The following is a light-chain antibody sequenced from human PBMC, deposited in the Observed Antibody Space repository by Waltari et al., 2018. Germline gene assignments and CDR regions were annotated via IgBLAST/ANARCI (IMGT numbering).Light chain of an antibody. Sequence: EIVMTQSPATLSVSPGERATLSCRASQGVSSNLAWYQQKPGQAPRLLIDGASTRATGIPARFSGSGSETEFTLTISSLQSEDFAVYYCQQYYNWPPFTFGPGTKVDIK. V-gene: IGKV3-15*01. CDR3: QQYYNWPPFT. J-gene: IGKJ3*01. CDR2: GAS. CDR1: QGVSSN.